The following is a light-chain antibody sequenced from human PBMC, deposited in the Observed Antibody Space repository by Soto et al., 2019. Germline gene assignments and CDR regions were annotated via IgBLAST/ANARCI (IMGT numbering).Light chain of an antibody. CDR2: AAS. Sequence: DIQLTQSPSFLSASVGDRVTITCRASQVINSHLAWYQQGPGKAPKLLIYAASTLQSGVPSRFSGSASGTEFTHTITSLQPEDFATYYCQQSFSTLTWTFGQGTKVDIK. CDR1: QVINSH. J-gene: IGKJ1*01. V-gene: IGKV1-9*01. CDR3: QQSFSTLTWT.